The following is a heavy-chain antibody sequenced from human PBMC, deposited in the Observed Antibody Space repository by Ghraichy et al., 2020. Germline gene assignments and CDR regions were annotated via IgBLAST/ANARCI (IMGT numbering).Heavy chain of an antibody. Sequence: GESLYISCAASGFTFSDHCMNWVRQAPGKGLEWVASISRSGNNQYYTDPVMGRFTISRDNVKNSLYLEMDSLSADDTALYYCARDRGVSWHDGFDVWGQGTVVTVSS. D-gene: IGHD3-10*01. CDR2: ISRSGNNQ. CDR3: ARDRGVSWHDGFDV. J-gene: IGHJ3*01. V-gene: IGHV3-21*06. CDR1: GFTFSDHC.